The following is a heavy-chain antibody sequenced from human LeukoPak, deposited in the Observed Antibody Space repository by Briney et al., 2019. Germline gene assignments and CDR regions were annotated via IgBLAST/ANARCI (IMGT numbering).Heavy chain of an antibody. D-gene: IGHD2-2*01. V-gene: IGHV3-30*18. CDR1: GFTFSSYG. Sequence: GGSLRLSCAASGFTFSSYGMHWVRQAPGKGLEWVAVISSDGSNKYYADSVKGRFTISRDNSKNTLYLQMNSLRAEDTAVYYCAKDRALYCSSTSCDDSYGMDVRGKGTTVTVSS. J-gene: IGHJ6*04. CDR2: ISSDGSNK. CDR3: AKDRALYCSSTSCDDSYGMDV.